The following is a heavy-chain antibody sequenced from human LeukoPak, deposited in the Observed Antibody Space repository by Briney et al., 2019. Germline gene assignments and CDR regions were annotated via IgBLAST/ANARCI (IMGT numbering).Heavy chain of an antibody. CDR2: TSGSGSST. Sequence: GGSLRLSCAASGFTFNNYAMSWVRQAPGKGLEWVSATSGSGSSTYYADSVKGRFAISRDNSKNTLFLQANSLRAEDTAVYYCAKKEAASNYYYYYGMDVWGQGTTVTVSS. V-gene: IGHV3-23*01. CDR1: GFTFNNYA. CDR3: AKKEAASNYYYYYGMDV. D-gene: IGHD6-13*01. J-gene: IGHJ6*02.